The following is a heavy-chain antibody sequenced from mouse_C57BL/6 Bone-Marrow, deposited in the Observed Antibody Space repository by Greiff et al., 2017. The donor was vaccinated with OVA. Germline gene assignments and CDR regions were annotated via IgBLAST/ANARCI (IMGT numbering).Heavy chain of an antibody. J-gene: IGHJ1*03. CDR3: AKIWFWYFDV. V-gene: IGHV1-59*01. D-gene: IGHD2-2*01. CDR1: GYTFTSYW. Sequence: VQLQQPGAELVRPGTSVKLSCKASGYTFTSYWMHWVKQRPGQGLEWIGVIDPSDSYTNYNQKFKGKATLTVDTSSSTAYMQLSSLTSEDSAVYYCAKIWFWYFDVWGTGTTVTVSS. CDR2: IDPSDSYT.